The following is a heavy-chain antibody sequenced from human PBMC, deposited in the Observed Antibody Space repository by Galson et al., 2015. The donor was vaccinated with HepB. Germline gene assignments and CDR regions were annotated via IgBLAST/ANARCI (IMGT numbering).Heavy chain of an antibody. D-gene: IGHD1-14*01. CDR2: IWYDGSYK. Sequence: SLRLSCAASGFTFSNYGMHWVRQAPGKGLEWVAVIWYDGSYKYYVDSVKGRFTISRDNSKNTLDLQMDSLRAEDTAVYYCTGDIKRIYFDYWGQGTLVTVSS. CDR1: GFTFSNYG. CDR3: TGDIKRIYFDY. V-gene: IGHV3-33*01. J-gene: IGHJ4*02.